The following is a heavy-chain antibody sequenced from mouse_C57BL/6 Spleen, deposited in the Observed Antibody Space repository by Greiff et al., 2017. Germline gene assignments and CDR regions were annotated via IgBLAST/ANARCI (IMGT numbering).Heavy chain of an antibody. Sequence: VQLQQPGAELVRPGTSVKLSCKASGYTFTSYWMHWVKQRPGQGLEWIGVIDPSDSYTNYNQKFKGKATLTVDTSSSTAYMQLSSLTSEDSAVYYCARASLTTKDFDYWGQGTTLTVSS. J-gene: IGHJ2*01. D-gene: IGHD2-12*01. CDR1: GYTFTSYW. V-gene: IGHV1-59*01. CDR3: ARASLTTKDFDY. CDR2: IDPSDSYT.